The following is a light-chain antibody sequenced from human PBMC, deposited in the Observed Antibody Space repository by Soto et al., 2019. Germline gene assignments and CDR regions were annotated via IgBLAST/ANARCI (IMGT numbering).Light chain of an antibody. CDR1: QSVSSN. J-gene: IGKJ4*01. CDR3: QQYNNWPLT. CDR2: GAS. Sequence: EIVMTQSPATLSVSPGERATLSCMASQSVSSNLAWYQQKPGQAPRLLIYGASTRATGIPARFSGSGSGTEFTLTISSLQSEDFAVYYCQQYNNWPLTISGGTKVEIK. V-gene: IGKV3-15*01.